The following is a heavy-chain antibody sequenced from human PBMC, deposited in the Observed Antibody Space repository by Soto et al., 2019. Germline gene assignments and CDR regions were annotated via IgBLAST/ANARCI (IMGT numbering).Heavy chain of an antibody. J-gene: IGHJ3*01. CDR1: GFTFSTYA. D-gene: IGHD4-17*01. Sequence: PVGSLRLSCAASGFTFSTYAMSWVRQVPGKGLEWVSTISDAAGSAYYVDSVKGRFTISRDNSKKTLYLQMNSLRAEDSAVYYCARPYGGKIGDAPDLWGQGTMVTVSS. CDR3: ARPYGGKIGDAPDL. CDR2: ISDAAGSA. V-gene: IGHV3-23*01.